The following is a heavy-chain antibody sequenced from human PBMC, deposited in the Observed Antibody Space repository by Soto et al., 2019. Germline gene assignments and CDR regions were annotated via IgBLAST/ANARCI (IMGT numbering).Heavy chain of an antibody. CDR2: IYYSGST. V-gene: IGHV4-59*01. Sequence: TLSLTCTVSGGSISSYYWSWIRQPPGKGLEWIGYIYYSGSTNYNPSLKSRVTISVDTSMNQFSLKLSSVTAADTAVYYCARKAAAGYNWFDPWGQVTLVTVSS. J-gene: IGHJ5*02. CDR1: GGSISSYY. D-gene: IGHD6-13*01. CDR3: ARKAAAGYNWFDP.